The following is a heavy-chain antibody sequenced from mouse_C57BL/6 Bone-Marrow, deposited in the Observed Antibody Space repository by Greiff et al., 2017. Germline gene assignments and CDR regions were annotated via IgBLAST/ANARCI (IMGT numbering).Heavy chain of an antibody. V-gene: IGHV1-64*01. CDR3: ARRSNYCYYAMDY. J-gene: IGHJ4*01. CDR2: IHPNSGST. D-gene: IGHD2-5*01. Sequence: QVQLQQSGAELVKPGASVKLSCKASGYTFTSYWMHWVKQRPGQGLEWIGMIHPNSGSTNYNEKFKSKATLTVDKSSSTAYMQLSSLTSEDSAVYYCARRSNYCYYAMDYWGQGTSVTVSS. CDR1: GYTFTSYW.